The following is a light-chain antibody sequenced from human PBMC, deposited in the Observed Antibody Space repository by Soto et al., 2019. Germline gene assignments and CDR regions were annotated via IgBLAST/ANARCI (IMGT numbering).Light chain of an antibody. CDR1: QSVGSN. CDR2: GAS. V-gene: IGKV3-15*01. J-gene: IGKJ1*01. CDR3: LQYNNWPLWT. Sequence: EIVMTQSPATLSVSPGASATLSCRASQSVGSNLAWYQQKPGQAPRLLIYGASTRATGFPARFSGSGSGTEFTLTISSLQSEDFAVYSCLQYNNWPLWTFGQGTKVEIK.